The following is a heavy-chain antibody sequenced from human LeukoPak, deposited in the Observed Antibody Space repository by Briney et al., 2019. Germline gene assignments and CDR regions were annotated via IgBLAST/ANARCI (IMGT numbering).Heavy chain of an antibody. V-gene: IGHV1-8*01. D-gene: IGHD3-3*01. Sequence: ASVTVSCKSSGYTFTSYDINWVRQAPGQGLEWLGWMNPNSGNTGYAQKFQGRVTMTRNTSISTAYMELSSLRSEDTAVYYCARALRITIFGVVIGAWFDPWGQGTLVTVSA. CDR2: MNPNSGNT. J-gene: IGHJ5*02. CDR3: ARALRITIFGVVIGAWFDP. CDR1: GYTFTSYD.